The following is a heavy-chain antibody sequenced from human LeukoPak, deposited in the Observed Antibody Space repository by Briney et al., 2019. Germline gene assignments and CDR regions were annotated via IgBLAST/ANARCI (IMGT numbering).Heavy chain of an antibody. D-gene: IGHD5-18*01. Sequence: GGSLRLSCAASGFTFSNHWMHWVRQAPRKGLMWVSRINRGGSRTDFADSVKGRFTISRDDAENTLYLQLNSLRAEDTAVYFCARGGSDTAMAHDYWGQGTLVTVSS. J-gene: IGHJ4*02. V-gene: IGHV3-74*01. CDR2: INRGGSRT. CDR3: ARGGSDTAMAHDY. CDR1: GFTFSNHW.